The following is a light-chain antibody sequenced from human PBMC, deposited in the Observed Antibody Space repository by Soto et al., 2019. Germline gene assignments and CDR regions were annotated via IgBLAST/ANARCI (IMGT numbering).Light chain of an antibody. V-gene: IGLV2-11*01. CDR2: DVS. J-gene: IGLJ3*02. CDR3: CSYAGSSVWV. Sequence: QSVLTQPRSVSGSPGQSVIISCTGTSSDVGGYKYVSWYQQHPGKAPKLVIYDVSERPSGVPDRFSGSKSGNTASLTISGLQAEDEAYYHCCSYAGSSVWVFGGGTKLTVL. CDR1: SSDVGGYKY.